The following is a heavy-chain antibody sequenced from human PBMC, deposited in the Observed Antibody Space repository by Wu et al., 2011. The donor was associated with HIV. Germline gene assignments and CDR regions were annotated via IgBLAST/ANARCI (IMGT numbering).Heavy chain of an antibody. J-gene: IGHJ4*02. CDR3: ARGSIGMLL. D-gene: IGHD1-1*01. V-gene: IGHV1-8*03. CDR2: MNPNSGDT. CDR1: GYTFTNYD. Sequence: QVQLVQSGAEVKKPGASVKVSCKASGYTFTNYDINWVRQATGQGLEWMGWMNPNSGDTDYAQKFQGRVTITRDTSINTAYMDLSSLRSEGTAVYYCARGSIGMLLWGQGTLVIVSS.